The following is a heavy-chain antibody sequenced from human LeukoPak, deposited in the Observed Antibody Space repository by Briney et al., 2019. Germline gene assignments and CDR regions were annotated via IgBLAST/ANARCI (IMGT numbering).Heavy chain of an antibody. CDR3: ARGRTGDDGYYYYYYMDV. D-gene: IGHD7-27*01. CDR2: INHSGST. V-gene: IGHV4-34*01. Sequence: PSETLSLTCAVYGGSFCGYYWSWIRQPPGKGLEWVGEINHSGSTNYNPSLKSRVTISVDTSKNQFSLKLSSVTAADTAVYYCARGRTGDDGYYYYYYMDVWGKGTTVTVSS. J-gene: IGHJ6*03. CDR1: GGSFCGYY.